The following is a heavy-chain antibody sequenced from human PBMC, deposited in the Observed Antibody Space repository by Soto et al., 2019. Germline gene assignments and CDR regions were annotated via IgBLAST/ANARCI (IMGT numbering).Heavy chain of an antibody. Sequence: GESLKISCEGSGYRFASYWITWVRQVPGKGLEWMGRIDPLDSQTNYSASFEGHVTFSADKSINTAFLQWSSLRASDTATYFCTRHAVITSGGVFVSHWVDPWVQGTL. CDR1: GYRFASYW. D-gene: IGHD3-16*01. J-gene: IGHJ5*02. V-gene: IGHV5-10-1*01. CDR2: IDPLDSQT. CDR3: TRHAVITSGGVFVSHWVDP.